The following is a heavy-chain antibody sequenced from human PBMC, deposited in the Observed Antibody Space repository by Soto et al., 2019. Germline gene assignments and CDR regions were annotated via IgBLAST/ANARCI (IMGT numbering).Heavy chain of an antibody. D-gene: IGHD2-2*01. Sequence: QVQLVESGGGVVQPGRSLRLSCAASGFTFSSYGMHWVRQAPGKGLEWVAVIWYDGSNKYYADSVKGRFTISRDNSKNTLYLQMNSLRAEDTAVYYCARLIVVVPAAMWGGAFDIWGQGTMVTVSS. V-gene: IGHV3-33*01. CDR3: ARLIVVVPAAMWGGAFDI. J-gene: IGHJ3*02. CDR1: GFTFSSYG. CDR2: IWYDGSNK.